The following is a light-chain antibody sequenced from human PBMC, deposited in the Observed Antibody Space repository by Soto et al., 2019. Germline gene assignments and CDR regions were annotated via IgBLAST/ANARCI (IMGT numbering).Light chain of an antibody. CDR3: SSYTTSYFYV. CDR1: GRDIGAYDY. V-gene: IGLV2-14*01. J-gene: IGLJ1*01. CDR2: GEK. Sequence: QSVLTQPASVSGSPGQSITISCTGSGRDIGAYDYVSWNQQHPGKAPKLLIYGEKNRPSGVSYRFSASKSAFTASLTITGLQAEDEAHYYCSSYTTSYFYVFGPGTKVTVL.